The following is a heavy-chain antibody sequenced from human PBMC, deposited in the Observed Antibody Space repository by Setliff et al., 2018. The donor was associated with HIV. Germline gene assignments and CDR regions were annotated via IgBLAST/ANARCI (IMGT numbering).Heavy chain of an antibody. D-gene: IGHD2-15*01. CDR2: INPDTGDT. V-gene: IGHV1-2*02. CDR3: ARDNRTGYSGGWPLDY. J-gene: IGHJ4*02. CDR1: GYQFTAYY. Sequence: ASVKVSCKASGYQFTAYYMHWVRQAPGQGLEWLGWINPDTGDTQYAQKFQGRVTVTRDSPIRTAYLEVNRLRSDDTAIYYCARDNRTGYSGGWPLDYWGQGTLVTVSS.